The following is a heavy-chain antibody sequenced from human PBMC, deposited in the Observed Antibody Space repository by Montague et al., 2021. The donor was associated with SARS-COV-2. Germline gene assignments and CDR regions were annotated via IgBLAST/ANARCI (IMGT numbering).Heavy chain of an antibody. CDR3: ARGADYDFWSGYLWYKWFDP. V-gene: IGHV4-34*01. J-gene: IGHJ5*02. CDR2: INHSGNT. Sequence: SETLSLTCAVYGGSLSGYYWAWIRQPPGKGLEWIGEINHSGNTNYNPSLKSRLTISVDTSKEQFSLKLSSVTTADTAVYYCARGADYDFWSGYLWYKWFDPWGLGTPVTVSS. CDR1: GGSLSGYY. D-gene: IGHD3-3*01.